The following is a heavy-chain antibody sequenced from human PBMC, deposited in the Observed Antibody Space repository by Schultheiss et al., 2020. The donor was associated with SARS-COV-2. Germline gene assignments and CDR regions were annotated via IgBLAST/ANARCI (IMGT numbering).Heavy chain of an antibody. CDR3: ARVNHRGGNWFDP. CDR2: IWYDGSNK. D-gene: IGHD3-10*01. V-gene: IGHV3-33*01. Sequence: GGSLRLSCAASGFTFSSYGMHWVRQAPGKGLEWVAVIWYDGSNKYYADSVKGRFTISRDNSKNTLYLQMNSLRAEDTALYYCARVNHRGGNWFDPWGQGTLVTVSS. J-gene: IGHJ5*02. CDR1: GFTFSSYG.